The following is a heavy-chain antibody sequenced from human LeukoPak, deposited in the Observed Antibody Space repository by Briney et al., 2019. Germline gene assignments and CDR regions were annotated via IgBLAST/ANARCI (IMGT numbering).Heavy chain of an antibody. CDR3: ARRDIVVVPAGATVFYYHYMDV. J-gene: IGHJ6*03. CDR1: GYTLTELS. Sequence: GASVKVSCKVSGYTLTELSMHWVRQAPGKGLEWMGGFDPEDGETIYAQKFQGRVSMTRDTSTSTVYMELSSLRSEDTAVYYCARRDIVVVPAGATVFYYHYMDVWGKGTTVTISS. V-gene: IGHV1-24*01. CDR2: FDPEDGET. D-gene: IGHD2-2*01.